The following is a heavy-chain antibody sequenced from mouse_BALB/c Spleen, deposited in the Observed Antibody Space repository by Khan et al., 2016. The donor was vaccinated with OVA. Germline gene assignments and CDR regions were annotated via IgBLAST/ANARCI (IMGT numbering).Heavy chain of an antibody. CDR1: GYSITSGYY. D-gene: IGHD3-1*01. J-gene: IGHJ2*03. V-gene: IGHV3-6*02. CDR3: ARGARATYYFDY. CDR2: ISYDGSD. Sequence: QLEESGPGLVKPSQSLSLTCSVTGYSITSGYYWNWLRQFPGTKLEWMGYISYDGSDTCTPSLKNRFSIPRDTSKNQFFLKLKSVTTEDTATYYCARGARATYYFDYWGQGTSLTVSS.